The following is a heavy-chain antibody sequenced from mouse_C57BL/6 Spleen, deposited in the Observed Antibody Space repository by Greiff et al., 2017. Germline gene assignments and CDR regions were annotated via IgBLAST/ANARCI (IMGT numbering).Heavy chain of an antibody. D-gene: IGHD1-1*01. CDR1: GYTFTTYP. J-gene: IGHJ1*03. Sequence: VQLQQSGAELVKPGASVKMSCKASGYTFTTYPIEWMKQNHGKSLEWIGNFHPYNDDTKYNEKFKGKATLTVEKSSSTVYLELSRLTSDDSAVYYCARSHYYGSSFYWYFDVWGTGTTGTVSS. V-gene: IGHV1-47*01. CDR2: FHPYNDDT. CDR3: ARSHYYGSSFYWYFDV.